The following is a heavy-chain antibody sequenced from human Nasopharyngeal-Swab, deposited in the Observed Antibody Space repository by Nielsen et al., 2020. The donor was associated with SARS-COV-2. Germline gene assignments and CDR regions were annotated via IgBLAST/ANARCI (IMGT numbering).Heavy chain of an antibody. D-gene: IGHD3-22*01. CDR1: VFIFSDYY. Sequence: GESLKISRAASVFIFSDYYMSWIRQAPGKGLEWVSYITSSGSTIYYADSVKGRFTIPRDNAKNSLYLQMNSLRAEDTAVYYCAEDGGYYYDSSDAFVIWGQGTMVTVSS. CDR2: ITSSGSTI. J-gene: IGHJ3*02. CDR3: AEDGGYYYDSSDAFVI. V-gene: IGHV3-11*01.